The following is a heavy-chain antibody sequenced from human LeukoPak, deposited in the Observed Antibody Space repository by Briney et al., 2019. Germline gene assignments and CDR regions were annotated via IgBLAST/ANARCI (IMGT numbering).Heavy chain of an antibody. Sequence: PGGSLRLSCAASGFTFSSYGMHWVRQAPGKGLEWVAVISYDGSNKYYADSVKGRFTISRDNSKNTLYLQMNSLRAADTAVYYCAKSRLSGINDAFDIWGQGIMVTVSS. V-gene: IGHV3-30*18. CDR1: GFTFSSYG. CDR3: AKSRLSGINDAFDI. D-gene: IGHD3-3*01. CDR2: ISYDGSNK. J-gene: IGHJ3*02.